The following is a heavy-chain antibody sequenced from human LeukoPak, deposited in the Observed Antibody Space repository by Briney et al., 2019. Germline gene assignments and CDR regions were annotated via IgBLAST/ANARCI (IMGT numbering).Heavy chain of an antibody. V-gene: IGHV3-74*01. CDR2: IASDGSST. CDR1: GFTFSSYW. J-gene: IGHJ4*02. Sequence: GGPLRLSCAASGFTFSSYWMNWVRQAPRKGLVWVSRIASDGSSTTYADSVKGRFSISRDNAKNTLYLQMNSLRVEDTAVYYCARGRPHGNDYWGQGTLVTVSS. CDR3: ARGRPHGNDY. D-gene: IGHD4-23*01.